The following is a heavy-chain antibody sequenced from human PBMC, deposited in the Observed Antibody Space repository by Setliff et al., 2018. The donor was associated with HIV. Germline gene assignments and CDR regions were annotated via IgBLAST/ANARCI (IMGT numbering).Heavy chain of an antibody. V-gene: IGHV3-74*01. CDR1: GFTFSSYW. D-gene: IGHD6-13*01. Sequence: GGSLRLSCAASGFTFSSYWMHWVRQAPGKGLAWVSRINSDGSSTSYADSVKGRFTISRDNAKNTLYLQMNSLRAEDTAVYYCARSSVRRGSSSWYSEDSYWYFDLWGRGTLVTVSS. CDR2: INSDGSST. CDR3: ARSSVRRGSSSWYSEDSYWYFDL. J-gene: IGHJ2*01.